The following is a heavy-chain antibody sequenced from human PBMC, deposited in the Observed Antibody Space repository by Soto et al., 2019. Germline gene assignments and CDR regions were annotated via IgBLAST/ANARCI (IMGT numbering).Heavy chain of an antibody. CDR2: IYYSGST. Sequence: QVQLQESGPGLVKPSETLSLTCTVSGGSVSSGSYYWSWIRQPPGKGLAWIGYIYYSGSTSYNPSLKSRVTISQDTSKNQFSLRLRSVTAADTAVYYCARLDTALDYWGQGTLVTVSS. CDR3: ARLDTALDY. CDR1: GGSVSSGSYY. J-gene: IGHJ4*02. D-gene: IGHD5-18*01. V-gene: IGHV4-61*01.